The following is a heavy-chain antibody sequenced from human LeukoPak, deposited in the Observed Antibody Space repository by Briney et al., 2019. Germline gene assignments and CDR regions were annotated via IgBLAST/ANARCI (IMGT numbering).Heavy chain of an antibody. Sequence: PGGSLRLSCVASGFTFSSYWMSWVRQAPGKGLEWVANIKQDGSEKYYVDSVKGRFTISRDNAKNSLYLQMNSLRAEDTAVYYCARDSGEGYFDYWGQGTLVTVSS. CDR2: IKQDGSEK. CDR1: GFTFSSYW. CDR3: ARDSGEGYFDY. D-gene: IGHD6-25*01. V-gene: IGHV3-7*05. J-gene: IGHJ4*02.